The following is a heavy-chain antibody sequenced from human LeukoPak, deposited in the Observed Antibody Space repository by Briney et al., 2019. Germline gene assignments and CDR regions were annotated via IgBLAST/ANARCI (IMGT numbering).Heavy chain of an antibody. Sequence: PQTLSLTCTVSDVSIRTYYWNWIGQPARQGMEWSGRVYTSGITNYSHSLKSRVTMSVGTSKNQFSLNLSSVTAADTAVYYCARARSPTISVAGACFDYWGQGILVTVSS. CDR2: VYTSGIT. J-gene: IGHJ4*02. CDR1: DVSIRTYY. V-gene: IGHV4-4*07. CDR3: ARARSPTISVAGACFDY. D-gene: IGHD6-19*01.